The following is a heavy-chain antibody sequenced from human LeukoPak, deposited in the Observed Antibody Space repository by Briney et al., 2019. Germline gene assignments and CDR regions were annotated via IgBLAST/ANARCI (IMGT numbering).Heavy chain of an antibody. CDR2: IYYSGST. J-gene: IGHJ4*02. V-gene: IGHV4-39*07. CDR3: ARDDDSSGSDY. Sequence: PSETLSLTCTVSGGSISSSSYYWGWIRQPPGKGLEWIGSIYYSGSTYYNPSLKSRVTISVDTSKNQFSLKLSPVTAADTAVYYCARDDDSSGSDYWGQGTLVTVSS. CDR1: GGSISSSSYY. D-gene: IGHD3-22*01.